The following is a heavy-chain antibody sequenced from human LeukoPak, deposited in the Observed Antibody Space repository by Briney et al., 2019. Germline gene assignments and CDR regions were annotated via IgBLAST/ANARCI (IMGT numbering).Heavy chain of an antibody. CDR3: ARGRPHGNDY. D-gene: IGHD4-23*01. CDR2: IASDGSST. V-gene: IGHV3-74*01. J-gene: IGHJ4*02. CDR1: RFTFRNYA. Sequence: PGGSLRLSCAASRFTFRNYAMSWVRQAPGKGLVWVSRIASDGSSTTYADSVKGRFSISRDNAKNTLYLQMNSLRVEDTAVYYCARGRPHGNDYWGQGTLVTVSS.